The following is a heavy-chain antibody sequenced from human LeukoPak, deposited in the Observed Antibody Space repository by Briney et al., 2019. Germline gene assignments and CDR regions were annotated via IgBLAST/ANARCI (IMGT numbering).Heavy chain of an antibody. J-gene: IGHJ2*01. CDR3: ARRTVDTAMVGYWYFDL. D-gene: IGHD5-18*01. Sequence: TPSETLSLTCTVSGGSISSYYWTWIRQPPGKGLEWIGHIYYSGSTKYNPSLKSRVTISLDTAKNQFSLSLSSVTAADTAVYYCARRTVDTAMVGYWYFDLWGRGTLVTVSS. CDR2: IYYSGST. CDR1: GGSISSYY. V-gene: IGHV4-59*08.